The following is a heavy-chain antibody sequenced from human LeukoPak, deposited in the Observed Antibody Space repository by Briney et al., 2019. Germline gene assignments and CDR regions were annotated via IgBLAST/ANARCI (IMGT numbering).Heavy chain of an antibody. CDR2: ISDDGSRQ. CDR3: AKGIDSSGYWADY. J-gene: IGHJ4*02. Sequence: GGSLRLSCAATGFTFSNYAIHWGRQAPGKGLEWVAFISDDGSRQHYADSVKGRFTISRDNSKNTLYMQMNSLRAEDTAVYYCAKGIDSSGYWADYWGQGTLVTVSS. V-gene: IGHV3-30-3*01. CDR1: GFTFSNYA. D-gene: IGHD3-22*01.